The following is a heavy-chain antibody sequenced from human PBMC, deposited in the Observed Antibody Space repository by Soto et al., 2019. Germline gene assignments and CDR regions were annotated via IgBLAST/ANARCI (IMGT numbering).Heavy chain of an antibody. CDR3: ARHIGVAPYYYYYMDV. J-gene: IGHJ6*03. CDR1: GGSISSYY. CDR2: IYYSGST. D-gene: IGHD3-3*01. Sequence: SETLSLTCTVSGGSISSYYWSWIRQPPGKGLEWIGYIYYSGSTNYNPSLKSRVTISVDTSKNQFSLKLSSVTAADTAVYYCARHIGVAPYYYYYMDVWGKGTTVTVSS. V-gene: IGHV4-59*08.